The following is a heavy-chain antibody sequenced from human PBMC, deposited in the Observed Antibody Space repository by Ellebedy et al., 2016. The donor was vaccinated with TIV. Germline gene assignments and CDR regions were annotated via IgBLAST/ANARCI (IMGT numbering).Heavy chain of an antibody. D-gene: IGHD5-24*01. J-gene: IGHJ6*02. V-gene: IGHV3-74*01. CDR1: GFTFSSYW. CDR2: IQNDGSST. CDR3: AKFRSGDGYNPSGKEEYYYYGMDV. Sequence: PGGSLRLSCAASGFTFSSYWMHWVRQAPGKGLVWVSRIQNDGSSTSYADSVKGRFTISRDNSKNTLYLQLNSLRAEDTAVYYCAKFRSGDGYNPSGKEEYYYYGMDVWGQGTTVTVSS.